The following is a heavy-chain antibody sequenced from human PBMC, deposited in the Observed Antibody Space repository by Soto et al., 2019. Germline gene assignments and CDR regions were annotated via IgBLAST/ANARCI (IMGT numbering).Heavy chain of an antibody. CDR1: GGSISSYY. CDR2: IYYSGST. Sequence: QVQLQESGPGLVKPSETLSLTCTVSGGSISSYYWSWIRQPPGKGLEWIGYIYYSGSTNYNPSLKSRXXIXVXXSKTQFSLKLSSVTAADTAVYYCARLRYSYNSHDYWGQGTLVTVSS. J-gene: IGHJ4*02. CDR3: ARLRYSYNSHDY. D-gene: IGHD5-18*01. V-gene: IGHV4-59*08.